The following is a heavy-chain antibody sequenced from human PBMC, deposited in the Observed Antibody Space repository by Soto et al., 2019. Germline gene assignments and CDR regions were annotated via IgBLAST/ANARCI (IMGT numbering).Heavy chain of an antibody. V-gene: IGHV1-18*01. D-gene: IGHD5-18*01. CDR2: ISAYNGNT. Sequence: QVQLVQSGAEVKKPGASVKVSCKASGYTFTSYGISWVRQAPGQGLEWMGWISAYNGNTNYAQKLQGRVTMTTDTSXXTAYMELRSLRSDDTAVYYCARPVTGYSYGVYFDYWGQGTLVTVSS. J-gene: IGHJ4*02. CDR1: GYTFTSYG. CDR3: ARPVTGYSYGVYFDY.